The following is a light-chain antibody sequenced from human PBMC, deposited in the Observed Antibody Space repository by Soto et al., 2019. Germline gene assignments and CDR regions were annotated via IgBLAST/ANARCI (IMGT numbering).Light chain of an antibody. CDR3: MQPLQAPWT. CDR2: LGS. CDR1: QSLVHSSGYNY. J-gene: IGKJ1*01. Sequence: DIVMTQSPLSLPVTPGEPASISCRSSQSLVHSSGYNYLDWYLQKPGQSPQLLIYLGSNRASGVPDRFSGSGSGTDFTLKISRVEAEDVGVYYCMQPLQAPWTFGQGTKVDIK. V-gene: IGKV2-28*01.